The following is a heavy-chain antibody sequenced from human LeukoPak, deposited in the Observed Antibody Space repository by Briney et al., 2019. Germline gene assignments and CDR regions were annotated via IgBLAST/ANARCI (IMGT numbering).Heavy chain of an antibody. J-gene: IGHJ4*02. V-gene: IGHV1-46*01. Sequence: ASVKVSCKASGYTFTTYYMHWVRQAPGQGLEWMGIINPDSGSTNYAQNFQGRVTMTRDTSTSTVYMELSSLRSEDTAVYYCARDPQARVALYSPDFWGQGTLVTVSS. CDR1: GYTFTTYY. CDR2: INPDSGST. D-gene: IGHD2-21*01. CDR3: ARDPQARVALYSPDF.